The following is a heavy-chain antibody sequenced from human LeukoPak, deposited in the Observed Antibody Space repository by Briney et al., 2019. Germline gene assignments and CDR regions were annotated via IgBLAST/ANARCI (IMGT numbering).Heavy chain of an antibody. Sequence: GGSLRLSCAASGFAFRNYWMHWVRQAPGKGLVWVSRIKGDGSGPIYADSVKGRFTISRDNAKNSLYLQMNSLRAEDTAVYYCARGGGYYYFDYWGQGTLVTVSS. CDR2: IKGDGSGP. D-gene: IGHD3-22*01. V-gene: IGHV3-74*01. CDR3: ARGGGYYYFDY. CDR1: GFAFRNYW. J-gene: IGHJ4*02.